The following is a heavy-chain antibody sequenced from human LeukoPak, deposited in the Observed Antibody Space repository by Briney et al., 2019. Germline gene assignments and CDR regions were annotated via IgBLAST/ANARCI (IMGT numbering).Heavy chain of an antibody. J-gene: IGHJ5*02. CDR1: GFTFDDYA. CDR2: IGTAGDT. Sequence: GGSLRLSCAASGFTFDDYAMHWVRQTPGKGLEWVSAIGTAGDTYYPGSVRGRFTISRDNGKNSLYLQMNSLRAEDTAVYYCARVRYCSGGSCYGNWYDPWGQGTLVTVS. CDR3: ARVRYCSGGSCYGNWYDP. D-gene: IGHD2-15*01. V-gene: IGHV3-13*01.